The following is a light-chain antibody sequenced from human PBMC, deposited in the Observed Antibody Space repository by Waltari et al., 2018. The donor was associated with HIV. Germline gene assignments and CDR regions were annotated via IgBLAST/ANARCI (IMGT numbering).Light chain of an antibody. CDR1: QSISSY. CDR3: LQTYSSPWT. CDR2: AAS. V-gene: IGKV1-39*01. Sequence: DIQMTQSPSPLPASVGDRLPTTSRARQSISSYLTWYQQNPGRAPELLIYAASSLQTGVPARFSASRFEADFTLTINSQQPEDFASYFCLQTYSSPWTFDQGTKV. J-gene: IGKJ1*01.